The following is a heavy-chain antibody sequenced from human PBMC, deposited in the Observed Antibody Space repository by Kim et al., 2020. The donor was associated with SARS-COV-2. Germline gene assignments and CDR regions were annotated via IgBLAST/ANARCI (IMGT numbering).Heavy chain of an antibody. J-gene: IGHJ4*02. D-gene: IGHD6-6*01. CDR2: IRCDGGST. CDR3: PKDDCPHRTSSYNSYYYLDY. CDR1: GFSFGGYA. V-gene: IGHV3-43*02. Sequence: GGSLRLSCAASGFSFGGYAIHWVRQAPGKGLEWVSLIRCDGGSTYYADSVKGRFTISRDNSRNSLYLQMKSLTTEDTALYYCPKDDCPHRTSSYNSYYYLDYWGKGTPVTVSS.